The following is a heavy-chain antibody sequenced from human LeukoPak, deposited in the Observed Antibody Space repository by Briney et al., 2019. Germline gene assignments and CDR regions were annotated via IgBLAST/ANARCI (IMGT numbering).Heavy chain of an antibody. D-gene: IGHD3-9*01. CDR2: IYPGDSDT. V-gene: IGHV5-51*01. CDR1: GYRFTSYW. J-gene: IGHJ5*02. Sequence: GESRKISCKGSGYRFTSYWIGWVRQMPGKGLEWMGIIYPGDSDTRYSPSFQGQVTISADKSISTAYLQWSSLKASDTAMYYCARSYDILTGYYRDNWFDPWGQGTLVTVSS. CDR3: ARSYDILTGYYRDNWFDP.